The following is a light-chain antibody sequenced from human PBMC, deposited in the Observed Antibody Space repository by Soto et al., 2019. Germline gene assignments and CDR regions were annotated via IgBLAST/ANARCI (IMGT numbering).Light chain of an antibody. J-gene: IGKJ2*01. CDR2: KAS. CDR3: QQYNSLYT. CDR1: QSISSW. Sequence: DIPMTQSPSTLSASVGDRVTITCRASQSISSWLAWYQQKPGKAPKLLIYKASSLESGVPSRFSGSGSGTEFTLTISSLQPDDFANYYCQQYNSLYTFGQRTKLEIK. V-gene: IGKV1-5*03.